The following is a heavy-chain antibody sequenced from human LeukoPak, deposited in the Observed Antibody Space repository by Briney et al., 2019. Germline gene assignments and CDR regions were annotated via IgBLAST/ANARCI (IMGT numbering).Heavy chain of an antibody. V-gene: IGHV3-48*03. D-gene: IGHD3-22*01. CDR3: ARDLAESTMIVGY. CDR1: GFTFSSYE. CDR2: ISSSGSTI. Sequence: GGSLRLSCAASGFTFSSYEMNWVRQAPGKGLEWVSYISSSGSTIYYTDSVKGRFTISRDNAKNSLYLQMNSLRAEDTAVYYCARDLAESTMIVGYWGQGTLVTVSS. J-gene: IGHJ4*02.